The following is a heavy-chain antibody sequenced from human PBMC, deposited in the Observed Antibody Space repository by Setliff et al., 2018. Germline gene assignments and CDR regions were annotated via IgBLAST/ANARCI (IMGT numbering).Heavy chain of an antibody. J-gene: IGHJ1*01. V-gene: IGHV1-24*01. D-gene: IGHD3-22*01. CDR3: ATGAYYYDSSGYPAEYFQH. CDR1: GYTLTELS. CDR2: FDPEDGET. Sequence: ASVKVSCKVSGYTLTELSRHWVRQAPGKGLEWMGGFDPEDGETIYAQKFQGRVTITEDTSTDTAYMELSSLRSEDTAVYYCATGAYYYDSSGYPAEYFQHWGRGTLVTVSS.